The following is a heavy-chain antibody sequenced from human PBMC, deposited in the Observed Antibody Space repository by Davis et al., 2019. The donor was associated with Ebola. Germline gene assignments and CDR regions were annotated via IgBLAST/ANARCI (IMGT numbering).Heavy chain of an antibody. CDR2: ISSTSSYI. J-gene: IGHJ4*02. CDR3: ARARGSGWYVDY. CDR1: GFTFSSYT. D-gene: IGHD6-19*01. Sequence: GGSLRLSCAASGFTFSSYTMIWVRQAPGKGLEWVSSISSTSSYIHYSDSVKGRFTISRDNAKNSLFLQMNSLRAEDTALYYCARARGSGWYVDYWGQGTLVTVSS. V-gene: IGHV3-21*01.